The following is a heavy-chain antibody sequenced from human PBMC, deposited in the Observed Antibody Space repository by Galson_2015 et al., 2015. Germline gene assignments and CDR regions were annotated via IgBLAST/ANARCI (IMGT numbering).Heavy chain of an antibody. J-gene: IGHJ3*02. CDR1: GGSFSSYY. V-gene: IGHV4-39*01. CDR3: ARLGDDYGDSRGAFDI. D-gene: IGHD4-17*01. Sequence: SETLSLTCAVYGGSFSSYYWGWILQPPGKGLEWIGSIYYSGSTYYNPSLKSRVTISVDTSKNQFSLKLSSVTAADTAVYYCARLGDDYGDSRGAFDIWGQGTMVTVSS. CDR2: IYYSGST.